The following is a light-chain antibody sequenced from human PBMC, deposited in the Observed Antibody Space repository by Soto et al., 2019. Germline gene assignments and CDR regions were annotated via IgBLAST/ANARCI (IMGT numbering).Light chain of an antibody. J-gene: IGLJ2*01. Sequence: NFMLTQPHSVSESPGKTVTISCTRSSGSIASNYVQWYQQSPGSAPTTVIYEDNQRPSGVPDRFSGSIDSSSNSASLTISGLKNEDEADYYCQSYDSSNQVFGGGNQLTVL. V-gene: IGLV6-57*04. CDR2: EDN. CDR1: SGSIASNY. CDR3: QSYDSSNQV.